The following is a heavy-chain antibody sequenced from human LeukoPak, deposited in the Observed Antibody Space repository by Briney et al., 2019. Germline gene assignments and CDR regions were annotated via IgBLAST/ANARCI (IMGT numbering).Heavy chain of an antibody. CDR3: AKLAKYFYGSETYYFFEH. CDR1: GFTFSSYS. V-gene: IGHV3-7*01. CDR2: IKQDGTEK. Sequence: GGSLRLSCAASGFTFSSYSMNWVRQAPGKGLEWVANIKQDGTEKYYGDSVKGRFTISRDNAKNSLYLQMNSLRVEDTAVYYCAKLAKYFYGSETYYFFEHWGQGTPVTASS. D-gene: IGHD3-10*01. J-gene: IGHJ4*02.